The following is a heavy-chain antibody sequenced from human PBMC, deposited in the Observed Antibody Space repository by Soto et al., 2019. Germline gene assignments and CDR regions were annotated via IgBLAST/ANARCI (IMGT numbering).Heavy chain of an antibody. Sequence: QVQLQESGPGLVKPSETLSLTCTVSGGSISSYYWSWIRQPPGKGLEWIGYIYYSGSTNYNPSLTSRVTRSVDTSKNQFSLKLSSVTAADTAVYYCASHRVYGFGELNYWGQGTLVTVSS. CDR2: IYYSGST. D-gene: IGHD3-10*01. V-gene: IGHV4-59*01. J-gene: IGHJ4*02. CDR1: GGSISSYY. CDR3: ASHRVYGFGELNY.